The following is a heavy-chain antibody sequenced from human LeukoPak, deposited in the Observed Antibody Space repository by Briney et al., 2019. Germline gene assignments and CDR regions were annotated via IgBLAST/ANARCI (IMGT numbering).Heavy chain of an antibody. V-gene: IGHV4-34*01. Sequence: SETLSLTCAVSGESFKNYYWTWIRQSPEKELEWMGEINHGGLTSYNPSLESRLTLLVDTSKNQFSLNLRSVTAADTAVCARARAFVWGSYRYIPYYFDPWGQGTLVTVSS. CDR3: ARARAFVWGSYRYIPYYFDP. D-gene: IGHD3-16*02. CDR1: GESFKNYY. CDR2: INHGGLT. J-gene: IGHJ5*02.